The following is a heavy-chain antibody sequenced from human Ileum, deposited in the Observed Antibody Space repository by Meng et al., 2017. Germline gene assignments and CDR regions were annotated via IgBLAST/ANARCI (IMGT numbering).Heavy chain of an antibody. CDR3: AREGAYNGGDY. CDR1: GYTFTTYG. J-gene: IGHJ4*02. D-gene: IGHD1-1*01. CDR2: MKTDKGNT. V-gene: IGHV1-18*01. Sequence: QVQVVQSGAEVKKPGASWQVSCKASGYTFTTYGISWVRQAPGQGLEWMGWMKTDKGNTNYAQKFQGRVTMTRDTSTSTAYMELRSLRSDDTAVYYCAREGAYNGGDYWGQGTLVTVSS.